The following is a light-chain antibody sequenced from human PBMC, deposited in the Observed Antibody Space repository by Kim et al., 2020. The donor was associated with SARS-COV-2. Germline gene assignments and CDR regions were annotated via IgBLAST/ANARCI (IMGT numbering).Light chain of an antibody. V-gene: IGLV1-44*01. CDR2: DNN. J-gene: IGLJ1*01. CDR1: SSNVGGNS. CDR3: ASWDDSLNGYV. Sequence: QPVLTQPPSASATPGQRVALSCSGSSSNVGGNSINWYQQFPGTAPKLLMYDNNQRPSGVPDRFSGSKSGTSASLAISGLQSEDEADYYCASWDDSLNGYVFGTGTKVTVL.